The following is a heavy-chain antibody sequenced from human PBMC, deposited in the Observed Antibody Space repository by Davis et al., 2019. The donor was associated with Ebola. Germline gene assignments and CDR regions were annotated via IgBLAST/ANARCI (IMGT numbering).Heavy chain of an antibody. J-gene: IGHJ6*03. Sequence: MPSETLSLTCAVSDVSVSSGSYSWSWVRRPPGKGPEWIGHIYYGGSSKYSPSLASRATISIDTSKNQFSLKLISVTAADTAVYYCARDQRIWPGRIAGRPDYFNYYHIDVWGRGTTVTVSS. V-gene: IGHV4-61*01. CDR1: DVSVSSGSYS. CDR2: IYYGGSS. CDR3: ARDQRIWPGRIAGRPDYFNYYHIDV. D-gene: IGHD6-6*01.